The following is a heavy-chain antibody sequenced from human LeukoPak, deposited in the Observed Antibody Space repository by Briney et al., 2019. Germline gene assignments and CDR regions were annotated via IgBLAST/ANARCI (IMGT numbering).Heavy chain of an antibody. J-gene: IGHJ3*02. CDR2: IYYSGST. Sequence: SETLSLTCTVSGVSISSSSYYWGWIRQPPGKGLEWIGCIYYSGSTYYHPSLRRRVTISVDTSKNQFSLKLSFGTAAATAVYNCASWGVGRYVWGSYRFDAFDIWGQGTMVTVSS. CDR1: GVSISSSSYY. D-gene: IGHD3-16*02. V-gene: IGHV4-39*07. CDR3: ASWGVGRYVWGSYRFDAFDI.